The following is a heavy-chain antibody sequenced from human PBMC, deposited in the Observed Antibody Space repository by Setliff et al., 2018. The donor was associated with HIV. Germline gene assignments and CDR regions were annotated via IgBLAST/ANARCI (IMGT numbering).Heavy chain of an antibody. CDR3: ASEAWTSYRSSSGYYYYYMDV. CDR1: GGSFSGYY. CDR2: INHDRTT. J-gene: IGHJ6*03. Sequence: SETLSLTCAVYGGSFSGYYWSWIRQPPGKGLEWIGEINHDRTTNYNPSLKSRITMSIDTSKNQFSLKLSSVTAADTAVYFCASEAWTSYRSSSGYYYYYMDVWGKGTTVTVSS. D-gene: IGHD6-6*01. V-gene: IGHV4-34*10.